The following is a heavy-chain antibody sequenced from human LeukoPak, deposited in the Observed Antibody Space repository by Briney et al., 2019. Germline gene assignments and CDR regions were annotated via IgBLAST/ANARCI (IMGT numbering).Heavy chain of an antibody. D-gene: IGHD4-17*01. J-gene: IGHJ6*02. CDR3: ARVLHTVTTWYYYYGMDV. CDR2: INHSGST. CDR1: GGSFSGYY. Sequence: SETLSLTCAVYGGSFSGYYWSWIRQPPGKGLEWIGEINHSGSTNYNPSLKSRVTISVDTSKNQFSLKLSSVTAADTAVYYCARVLHTVTTWYYYYGMDVWGQGTTVTVSS. V-gene: IGHV4-34*01.